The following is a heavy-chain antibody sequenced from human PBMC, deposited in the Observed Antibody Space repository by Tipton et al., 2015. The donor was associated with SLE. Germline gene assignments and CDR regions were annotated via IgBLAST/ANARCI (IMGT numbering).Heavy chain of an antibody. CDR1: GDSITNHY. CDR3: ASPGGGSGSFDAFDI. J-gene: IGHJ3*02. Sequence: TLSLTCTVSGDSITNHYWTWIRQPPGKGLEWIGYIHYSGTTNYNPSLKSRVTISMDTSKSQFSLKLNSVTAADTAVYYCASPGGGSGSFDAFDIWGQGTMVTFSS. CDR2: IHYSGTT. V-gene: IGHV4-59*11. D-gene: IGHD3-10*01.